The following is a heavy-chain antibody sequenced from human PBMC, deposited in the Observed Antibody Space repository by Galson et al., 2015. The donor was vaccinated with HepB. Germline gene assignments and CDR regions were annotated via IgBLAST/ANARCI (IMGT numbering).Heavy chain of an antibody. J-gene: IGHJ4*02. D-gene: IGHD4-17*01. Sequence: SLRLSCAVSGFTFSDYYMSWIRQAPGKGLEWISYISSSSLYTNYADSVKGRFTISRDNAKNSLYLQISSARAEDTALYYCARVADADYGDHSHFDYWGQGTLLTVSS. CDR1: GFTFSDYY. CDR3: ARVADADYGDHSHFDY. CDR2: ISSSSLYT. V-gene: IGHV3-11*06.